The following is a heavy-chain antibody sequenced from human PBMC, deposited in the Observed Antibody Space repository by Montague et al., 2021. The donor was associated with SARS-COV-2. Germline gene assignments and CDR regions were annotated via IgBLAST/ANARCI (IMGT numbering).Heavy chain of an antibody. CDR3: ARQDAWAYCGDECYRGWFDS. V-gene: IGHV4-59*01. CDR1: FGSISTYY. D-gene: IGHD2-21*01. Sequence: SETLSLTCTVSFGSISTYYWSWIRQPPGKRLEWIGFIFYNGGTKYNPSLKRRVSISLGTSKNQFSLKLSSVTAADTAVYYCARQDAWAYCGDECYRGWFDSWGQGTLVTVSS. CDR2: IFYNGGT. J-gene: IGHJ5*01.